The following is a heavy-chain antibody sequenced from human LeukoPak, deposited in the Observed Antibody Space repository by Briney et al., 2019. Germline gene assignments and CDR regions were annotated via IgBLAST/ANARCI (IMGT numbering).Heavy chain of an antibody. CDR3: ARDRRDYDILTGYHHYYYMDV. CDR2: IYTSGST. Sequence: SETLSLTCTVSGGSISSGSYYWSWIRQPAGKGLEWIGRIYTSGSTNYNPSLKSRVTMSVDTSKNQFSLKLSSVTAADTAVYYCARDRRDYDILTGYHHYYYMDVWGKGTTVTISS. CDR1: GGSISSGSYY. D-gene: IGHD3-9*01. J-gene: IGHJ6*03. V-gene: IGHV4-61*02.